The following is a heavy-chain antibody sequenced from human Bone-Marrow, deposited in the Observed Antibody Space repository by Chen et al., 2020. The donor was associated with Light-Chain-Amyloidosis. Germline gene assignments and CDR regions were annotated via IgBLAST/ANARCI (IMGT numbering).Heavy chain of an antibody. CDR1: GAPFSNYY. Sequence: QVQLQEWGTGLLKPSETLSLTCAVYGAPFSNYYWTWVRQAPGKGMEWMGEIIETGSASFNPTLKSRHTMSVEKSKNQFSRKLTSVTAADTDVYYCARAICRYYDLVNFYHYMDVWGRGTTVTVS. V-gene: IGHV4-34*12. D-gene: IGHD3-3*01. CDR3: ARAICRYYDLVNFYHYMDV. J-gene: IGHJ6*03. CDR2: IIETGSA.